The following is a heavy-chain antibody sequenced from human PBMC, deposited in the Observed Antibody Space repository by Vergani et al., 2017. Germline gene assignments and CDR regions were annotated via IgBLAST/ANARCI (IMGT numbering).Heavy chain of an antibody. CDR3: ARDRWNCSGGSCYGYYYYGMDV. CDR1: GFTFSSYG. Sequence: QVQLVESGGGVVQPGRSLRLSCAASGFTFSSYGMHWVRQAPGKGLEWVAVISYDGSNKYYADSVKGRFTISRDNSKNTLYLQMNSLRAEDTAVYYCARDRWNCSGGSCYGYYYYGMDVWGQGTTVTVSS. V-gene: IGHV3-30*03. CDR2: ISYDGSNK. J-gene: IGHJ6*02. D-gene: IGHD2-15*01.